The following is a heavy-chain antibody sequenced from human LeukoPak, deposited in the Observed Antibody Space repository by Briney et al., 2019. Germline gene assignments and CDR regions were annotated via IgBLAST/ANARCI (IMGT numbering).Heavy chain of an antibody. CDR3: ARSSRPFPNYYYYMDV. V-gene: IGHV3-21*01. CDR1: GFTFSSYS. Sequence: GGSLRLSCAASGFTFSSYSMNWVRQAPGKGREWVPSISSSSSYIYYADSVKGRFTISRDNAKNSLYLQMNSLRAEDTAVYYCARSSRPFPNYYYYMDVWGKGTTVTVSS. D-gene: IGHD6-13*01. CDR2: ISSSSSYI. J-gene: IGHJ6*03.